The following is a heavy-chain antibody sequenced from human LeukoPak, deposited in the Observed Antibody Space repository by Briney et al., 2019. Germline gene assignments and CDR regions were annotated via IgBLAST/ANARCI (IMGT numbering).Heavy chain of an antibody. V-gene: IGHV3-23*01. CDR3: ARPHGSGTSPFNY. J-gene: IGHJ4*02. CDR2: ISGSGGNT. Sequence: PXXSLRLSCAAXGFTFXSYDMSWVRQAPGKGLEWVSAISGSGGNTYYADSVKGRFTISRDNSKSTLYLQMNSLRAEDTALYDCARPHGSGTSPFNYWGQGTLVTVSS. CDR1: GFTFXSYD. D-gene: IGHD3-10*01.